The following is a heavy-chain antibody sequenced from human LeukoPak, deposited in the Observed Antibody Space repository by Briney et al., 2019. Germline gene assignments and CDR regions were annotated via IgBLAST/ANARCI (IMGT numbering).Heavy chain of an antibody. V-gene: IGHV4-59*11. CDR2: IYYSGST. Sequence: SETLSLTCTVSGGSISSHYWSWIRQPPGKGLEWIGYIYYSGSTNCNPSLKSRVTISVDTSKNQFSLKLSSVTAADTALYYCARGRYSSDCRGQGTLVTVSS. CDR3: ARGRYSSDC. D-gene: IGHD6-13*01. J-gene: IGHJ4*02. CDR1: GGSISSHY.